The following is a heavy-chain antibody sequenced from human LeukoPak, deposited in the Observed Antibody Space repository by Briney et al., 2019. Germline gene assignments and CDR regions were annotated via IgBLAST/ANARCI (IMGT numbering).Heavy chain of an antibody. Sequence: GGSLRLSCAASGFTFSSYSMNWVRQAPGKGLEWVSSISSSSSYIYYIDSVKGRFTISRDNAKNSLYLQMNSLRAEDTAVYYCARSDSSGYYPNDYWGQGTLVTVSS. CDR1: GFTFSSYS. J-gene: IGHJ4*02. CDR2: ISSSSSYI. CDR3: ARSDSSGYYPNDY. D-gene: IGHD3-22*01. V-gene: IGHV3-21*01.